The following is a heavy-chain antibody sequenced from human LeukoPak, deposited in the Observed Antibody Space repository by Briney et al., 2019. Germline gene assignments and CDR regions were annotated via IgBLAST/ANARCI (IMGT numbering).Heavy chain of an antibody. CDR3: ARQDCTNGVCYGGGMHEDFDY. D-gene: IGHD2-8*01. CDR1: GFTFSDYY. Sequence: PGGSLRLSCAASGFTFSDYYMSWIRQAPGKGLEWVSSISSSGSYIYYADSVKGRFTISRDNAKNSLYLQMNSLRAEDTAVYYCARQDCTNGVCYGGGMHEDFDYWGQGTLVTVSS. CDR2: ISSSGSYI. V-gene: IGHV3-11*04. J-gene: IGHJ4*02.